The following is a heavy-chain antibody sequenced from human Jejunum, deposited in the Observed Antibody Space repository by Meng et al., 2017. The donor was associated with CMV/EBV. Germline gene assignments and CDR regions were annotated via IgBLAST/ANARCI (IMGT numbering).Heavy chain of an antibody. V-gene: IGHV4-4*02. CDR3: ARKIPSGYYLNWFDS. CDR1: GDSITTNNW. J-gene: IGHJ5*01. Sequence: SGDSITTNNWVTRVRLPPERGLEWIGAIFHSGTANYNPSLQSRVTISLDTSKNQFSLKVVSMTAADTGIYYCARKIPSGYYLNWFDSWGQGIPVTVSS. D-gene: IGHD5-18*01. CDR2: IFHSGTA.